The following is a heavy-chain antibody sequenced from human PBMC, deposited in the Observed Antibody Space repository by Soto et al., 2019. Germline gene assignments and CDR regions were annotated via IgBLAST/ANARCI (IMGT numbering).Heavy chain of an antibody. J-gene: IGHJ4*02. CDR1: GFTFSNYA. V-gene: IGHV3-23*01. Sequence: VQLLESGGGLVQPGGSLRLSCAASGFTFSNYAMSWVRQAPGKALEWVSSINIVGSNTNYADSVRGRFTMSRDDSKNMVFLQMNSLRAEDTGIYYCTKNYYFHSWGQGTLITVSS. CDR3: TKNYYFHS. CDR2: INIVGSNT.